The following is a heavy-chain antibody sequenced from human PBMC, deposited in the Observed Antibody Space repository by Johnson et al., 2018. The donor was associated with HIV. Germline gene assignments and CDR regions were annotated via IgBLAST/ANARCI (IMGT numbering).Heavy chain of an antibody. D-gene: IGHD3-10*01. J-gene: IGHJ3*01. CDR2: ISWDGGSS. V-gene: IGHV3-43D*03. CDR1: GFTFSSYA. CDR3: AKDSDTYYYGSGDAFDG. Sequence: VQLVESGGGVVQPGRSLRLSCAASGFTFSSYAMHWVRQAPGKGLEWVSLISWDGGSSYYADSVQGRFTISRDNSKNSLYLQMNSLRGEDTALYYCAKDSDTYYYGSGDAFDGRGQGKMVTVSS.